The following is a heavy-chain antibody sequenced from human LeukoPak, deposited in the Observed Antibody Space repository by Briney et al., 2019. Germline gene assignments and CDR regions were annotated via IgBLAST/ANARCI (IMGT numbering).Heavy chain of an antibody. V-gene: IGHV1-18*01. Sequence: ASVKVSCKASGYTFTSYGISWVRRAPGQGLEWMGWISAYNGNTNYAQKLQGRVTMTTDTSTSTAYMELRSLRSDDTAVYYCARDGFNSGPSYYYDRSGYFDYWGQGTLVTVSS. CDR1: GYTFTSYG. CDR2: ISAYNGNT. D-gene: IGHD3-22*01. CDR3: ARDGFNSGPSYYYDRSGYFDY. J-gene: IGHJ4*02.